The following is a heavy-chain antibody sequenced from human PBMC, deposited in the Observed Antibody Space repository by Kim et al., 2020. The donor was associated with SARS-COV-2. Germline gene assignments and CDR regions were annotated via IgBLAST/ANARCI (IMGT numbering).Heavy chain of an antibody. V-gene: IGHV4-34*01. CDR3: ARGGYDILTGVWVFDY. D-gene: IGHD3-9*01. CDR2: INHSGST. CDR1: GGSFSGYY. Sequence: SETLSLTCAAYGGSFSGYYWSWIRQPPGKGLEWIGEINHSGSTNYNPSLKSRVTISVDTSKNQFSLKLSSVTAADTAVYYCARGGYDILTGVWVFDYWGQGTLVTVSS. J-gene: IGHJ4*02.